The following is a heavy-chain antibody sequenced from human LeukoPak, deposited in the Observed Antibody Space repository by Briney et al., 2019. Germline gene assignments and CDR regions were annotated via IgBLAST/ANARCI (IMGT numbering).Heavy chain of an antibody. CDR2: ISAYIGNT. Sequence: ASVKVSCKASGYTFTSYGISWVRQAPGQGLEWMGWISAYIGNTNYAQKLQGRVTMTTDTSTSTAYMELRSLRSDDTAVYYCARGASDSSGYYSFNWFDPWGQGTLVTVSS. D-gene: IGHD3-22*01. CDR3: ARGASDSSGYYSFNWFDP. V-gene: IGHV1-18*01. CDR1: GYTFTSYG. J-gene: IGHJ5*02.